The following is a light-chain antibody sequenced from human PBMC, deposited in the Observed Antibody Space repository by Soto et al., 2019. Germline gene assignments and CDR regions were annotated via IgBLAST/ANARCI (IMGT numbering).Light chain of an antibody. CDR3: QQYGSSPWT. V-gene: IGKV3-20*01. CDR1: QTITTW. Sequence: TQSPPTLSASVGDRVTITCRASQTITTWMAWYQQKPGQAPRLLIYGASSRATGIPDRFSGSGSGTDFTLSISRLEPEDFAVYYCQQYGSSPWTFGQGTKVDIK. CDR2: GAS. J-gene: IGKJ1*01.